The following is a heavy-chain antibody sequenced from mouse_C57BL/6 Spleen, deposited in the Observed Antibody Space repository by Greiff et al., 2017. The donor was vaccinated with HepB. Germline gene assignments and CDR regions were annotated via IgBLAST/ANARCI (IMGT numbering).Heavy chain of an antibody. CDR1: GYTFTSYW. Sequence: QVQLKQSGAELVMPGASVKLSCKASGYTFTSYWMHWVKQRPGQGLEWIGEIDPSDSYTNYNQKFKGKSTLTVDKSSSTAYMQLSSLTSEDSAVYYCARGIYYGNYYWYFDVWGTGTTVTVSS. D-gene: IGHD2-1*01. CDR3: ARGIYYGNYYWYFDV. V-gene: IGHV1-69*01. CDR2: IDPSDSYT. J-gene: IGHJ1*03.